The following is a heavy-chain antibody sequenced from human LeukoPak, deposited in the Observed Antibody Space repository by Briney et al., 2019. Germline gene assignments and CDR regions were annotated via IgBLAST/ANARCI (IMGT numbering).Heavy chain of an antibody. J-gene: IGHJ4*02. CDR1: GFTFSSYS. V-gene: IGHV3-48*02. Sequence: HPGGSLRLSCAASGFTFSSYSMNWVRQAPGKGLEWVAYIRSSGSPIYYADSVKGRFTISRDIAKNSLYLQMNSLRDEDTAVYYCVRDPDALDFWGQGAPVTVSS. CDR3: VRDPDALDF. CDR2: IRSSGSPI.